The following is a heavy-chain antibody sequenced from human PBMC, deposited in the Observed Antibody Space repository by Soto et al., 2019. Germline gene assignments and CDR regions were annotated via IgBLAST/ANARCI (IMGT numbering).Heavy chain of an antibody. CDR1: GYSISSGYY. Sequence: SETLSLTCTVSGYSISSGYYWGWIRQPPGKGLEWIGSIYHSGSTYYNPSLKSRVTISVDTSKNQFSLKLSSVTAADTAVYYCARVGDYVDYCGQGTLVTVSS. CDR2: IYHSGST. J-gene: IGHJ4*02. V-gene: IGHV4-38-2*02. CDR3: ARVGDYVDY.